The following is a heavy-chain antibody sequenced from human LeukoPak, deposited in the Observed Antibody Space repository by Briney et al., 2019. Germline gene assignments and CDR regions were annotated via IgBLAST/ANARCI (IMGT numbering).Heavy chain of an antibody. J-gene: IGHJ4*02. V-gene: IGHV4-59*08. CDR3: VRASTAAALAY. CDR1: GGSISSYY. Sequence: SETLSLTCTVSGGSISSYYWSWIRQPPGKGLEWIGYIYYSGSTNYNPSLKSRVTISVDTSKNQFSLKLSSVTAADTAVYYCVRASTAAALAYWGQGTLVTVSS. CDR2: IYYSGST. D-gene: IGHD6-13*01.